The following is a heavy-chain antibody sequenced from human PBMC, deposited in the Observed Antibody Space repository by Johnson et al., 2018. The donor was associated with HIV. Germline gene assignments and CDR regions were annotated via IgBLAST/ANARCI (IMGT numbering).Heavy chain of an antibody. CDR2: ISHDESIE. D-gene: IGHD2-21*01. CDR3: AKCVVVVLVGNNDDAFDM. Sequence: QMLLVESGGGVVQPGRSLRLSCAASGFTFNRYGMHWVRQAPGKGLEWVAFISHDESIEYYVDSVKGRFTISRDNPWNTLYLQMNNLTSEDTAVYYCAKCVVVVLVGNNDDAFDMWGQGTMVTVSS. CDR1: GFTFNRYG. J-gene: IGHJ3*02. V-gene: IGHV3-30*18.